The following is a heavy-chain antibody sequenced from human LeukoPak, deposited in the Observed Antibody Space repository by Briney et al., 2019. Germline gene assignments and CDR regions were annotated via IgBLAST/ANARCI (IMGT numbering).Heavy chain of an antibody. CDR2: VDFTGNT. CDR3: ARVLGLTDAFDI. J-gene: IGHJ3*02. D-gene: IGHD2-8*01. CDR1: GGSISSTSYY. V-gene: IGHV4-39*07. Sequence: SETLSLTCTVSGGSISSTSYYWGWIRQPPGQGLEWIGSVDFTGNTYYNPSLKSRVTISVEKSKNQISLKVMSVTAADTAVYYCARVLGLTDAFDIWGQGTMVTVSS.